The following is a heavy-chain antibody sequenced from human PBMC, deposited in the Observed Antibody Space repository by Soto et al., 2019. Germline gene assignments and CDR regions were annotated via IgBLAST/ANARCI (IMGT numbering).Heavy chain of an antibody. CDR1: EDSVSSNGAA. V-gene: IGHV6-1*01. D-gene: IGHD4-17*01. Sequence: PSQTLSLTCAISEDSVSSNGAAWNWIRQSPSRGLEWLGRTYYRSKWYNDYAVSVKSRININPDTSKSQFSLQLNSVTPEDTAVYYCARDKHDYFNRGIGFDTWGQGILVTVSS. CDR2: TYYRSKWYN. CDR3: ARDKHDYFNRGIGFDT. J-gene: IGHJ5*02.